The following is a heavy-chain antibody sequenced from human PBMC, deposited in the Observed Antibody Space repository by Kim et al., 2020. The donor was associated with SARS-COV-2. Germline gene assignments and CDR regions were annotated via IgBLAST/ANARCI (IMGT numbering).Heavy chain of an antibody. CDR1: GFTFGDYA. D-gene: IGHD1-26*01. CDR2: IRSKAYGGTT. V-gene: IGHV3-49*03. J-gene: IGHJ5*02. CDR3: TRDLWDRIGNWFDP. Sequence: GGSLRLSCTASGFTFGDYAMSWFRQAPGKGLEWVGFIRSKAYGGTTEYAASVKGRFTISRDDSKSIAYLQMNSLKTEDTAVYYCTRDLWDRIGNWFDPWGQGTLVTVSS.